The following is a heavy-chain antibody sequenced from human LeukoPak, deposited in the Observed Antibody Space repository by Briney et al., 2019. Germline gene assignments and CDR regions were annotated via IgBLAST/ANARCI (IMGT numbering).Heavy chain of an antibody. CDR3: ATSRSLDY. Sequence: GGSLRLSCAASGFSFSSYWMSWVRQTPGQGLEWVANIKQGGSEKYYVDSVKGRFTVSRDNAKNSLYLQMNSLRAEDTALYFCATSRSLDYWGQGTLVTVSS. J-gene: IGHJ4*02. CDR1: GFSFSSYW. V-gene: IGHV3-7*01. CDR2: IKQGGSEK.